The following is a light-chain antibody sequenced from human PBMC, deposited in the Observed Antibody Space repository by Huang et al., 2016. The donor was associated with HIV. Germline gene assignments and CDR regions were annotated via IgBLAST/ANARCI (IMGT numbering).Light chain of an antibody. CDR2: DAS. J-gene: IGKJ2*01. Sequence: DIQMTQSPSSLSASVGDRVTITCQASQDISNYLNWYQQKPGKAPKLLIYDASNLETGFPSRFSGSGSGTDFTFTINSLQPEDIATYYCQQYDNLPYTFGQGTKLEIK. V-gene: IGKV1-33*01. CDR3: QQYDNLPYT. CDR1: QDISNY.